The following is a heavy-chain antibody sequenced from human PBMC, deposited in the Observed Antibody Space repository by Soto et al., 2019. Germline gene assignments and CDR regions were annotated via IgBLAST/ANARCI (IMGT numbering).Heavy chain of an antibody. CDR1: GFTFSNYR. Sequence: GGSLRLSCAASGFTFSNYRMSWVRQAPGKGLEWVSSITSSSSDIYYADSVRGRFTISRDNAKNSLYLQMDSLRAEDTAVHYCFFNGRAAAYWGQGTPVTVSS. V-gene: IGHV3-21*01. CDR2: ITSSSSDI. D-gene: IGHD6-25*01. CDR3: FFNGRAAAY. J-gene: IGHJ4*02.